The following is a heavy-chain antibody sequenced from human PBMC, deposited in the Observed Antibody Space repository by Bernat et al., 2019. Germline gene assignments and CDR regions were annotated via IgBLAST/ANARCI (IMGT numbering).Heavy chain of an antibody. CDR2: ISGSGGST. CDR3: AKTVYYDILTGAFDY. D-gene: IGHD3-9*01. J-gene: IGHJ4*02. CDR1: GFTFSSYA. V-gene: IGHV3-23*01. Sequence: EVQLLESGGGLVQPGGSLRLSCAASGFTFSSYAMSWVRQAPGKGLEWVSAISGSGGSTYYADSVKGRFTISRDNSKNTLYLQMNSLRAEDMAVYYCAKTVYYDILTGAFDYWGQGTLVTVSS.